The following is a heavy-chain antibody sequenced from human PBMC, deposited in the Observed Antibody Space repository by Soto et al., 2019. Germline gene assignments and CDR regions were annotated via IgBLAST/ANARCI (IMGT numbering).Heavy chain of an antibody. CDR1: GGTFSSYA. CDR2: IIPIFGTA. D-gene: IGHD1-26*01. V-gene: IGHV1-69*13. Sequence: GASVKVSCKASGGTFSSYAISWVRQASGQGLEWMGGIIPIFGTANYAQKFQGRVTITADESTSTAYMELSSLRSEDTAVYYFARPSELLLHGMDVWGQGTTVTVSS. CDR3: ARPSELLLHGMDV. J-gene: IGHJ6*02.